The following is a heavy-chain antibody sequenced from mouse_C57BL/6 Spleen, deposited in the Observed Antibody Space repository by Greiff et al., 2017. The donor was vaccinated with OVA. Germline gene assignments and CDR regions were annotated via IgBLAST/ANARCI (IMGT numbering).Heavy chain of an antibody. V-gene: IGHV3-6*01. CDR3: ARSWDYFDY. CDR1: GYSITSGYY. Sequence: EVQLQESGPGLVKPSQSLSLTCSVTGYSITSGYYWNWIRQFPGNKLEWMGYISYDGSNNYNPSLKNRISITRDTSKNQFFLKLNSVTTEDTATYYCARSWDYFDYWGQGTTRTVSS. CDR2: ISYDGSN. D-gene: IGHD4-1*01. J-gene: IGHJ2*01.